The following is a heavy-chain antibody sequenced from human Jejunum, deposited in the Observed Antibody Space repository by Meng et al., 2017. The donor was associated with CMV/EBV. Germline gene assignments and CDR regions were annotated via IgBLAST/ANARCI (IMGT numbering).Heavy chain of an antibody. CDR2: IHSSGNA. J-gene: IGHJ5*02. CDR1: SPDYY. V-gene: IGHV4-30-4*08. CDR3: ARVEGYCGGDGCHNWIDP. Sequence: SPDYYWGWVRQTPQKGLEWVGYIHSSGNAFYNPSLRSRVTMSLETSKNQFSMHLASVTVADTAVYSCARVEGYCGGDGCHNWIDPWGQGTLVTVSS. D-gene: IGHD2-21*02.